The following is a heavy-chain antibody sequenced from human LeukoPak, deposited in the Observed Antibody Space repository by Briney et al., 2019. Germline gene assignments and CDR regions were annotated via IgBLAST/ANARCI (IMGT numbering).Heavy chain of an antibody. Sequence: GGSLRLSCAASGFTFSSYSMNWVRQAPGKGLEWVSSISSSSSYIYYADSVKGRFTISRDNAKNSLYLQMNSLRAEDTAVYYCATVDTEHYFDYWGQGTLVTVTS. J-gene: IGHJ4*02. V-gene: IGHV3-21*01. CDR1: GFTFSSYS. D-gene: IGHD5-18*01. CDR3: ATVDTEHYFDY. CDR2: ISSSSSYI.